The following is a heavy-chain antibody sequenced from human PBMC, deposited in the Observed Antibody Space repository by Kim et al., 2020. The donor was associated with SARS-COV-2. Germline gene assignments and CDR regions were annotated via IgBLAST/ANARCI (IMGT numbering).Heavy chain of an antibody. Sequence: ASVKVSCKASGYTFTGYYMHWVRQAPGQGLEWMGWINPNTGGTNYAQKFQGRVSMTRDTSISTAYIELSSLRSDDTAVYFCARVRSGSSPFDSWGQGTLVTVSS. J-gene: IGHJ4*02. CDR3: ARVRSGSSPFDS. V-gene: IGHV1-2*02. CDR1: GYTFTGYY. D-gene: IGHD1-26*01. CDR2: INPNTGGT.